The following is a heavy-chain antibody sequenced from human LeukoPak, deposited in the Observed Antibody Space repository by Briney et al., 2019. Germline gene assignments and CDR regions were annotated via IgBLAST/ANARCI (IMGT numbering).Heavy chain of an antibody. CDR3: AREWGRIAVAGGPGY. CDR1: GFIFSNYG. D-gene: IGHD6-19*01. CDR2: IWYDGRTK. J-gene: IGHJ4*02. V-gene: IGHV3-33*01. Sequence: GGSLRLSCEASGFIFSNYGMHWVRQAPGKGLEWLALIWYDGRTKFHADSVKGRFTISRDNSANTLYLQMSSLRVEDTAVYYCAREWGRIAVAGGPGYWGQGARVTVSS.